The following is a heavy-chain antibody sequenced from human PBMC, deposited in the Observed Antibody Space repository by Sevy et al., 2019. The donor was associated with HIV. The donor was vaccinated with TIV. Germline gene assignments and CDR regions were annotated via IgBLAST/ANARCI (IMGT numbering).Heavy chain of an antibody. J-gene: IGHJ4*02. D-gene: IGHD6-13*01. V-gene: IGHV3-48*01. CDR3: ARVADSSRSF. Sequence: GGSLRLSCAASGFTFSSYSMNWVRQAPGKGLEWVSYISSCSSTIYYADSVKGRFTISRDNAKNLLYLQMNSLRAEDTAVYYCARVADSSRSFWGQGTLVTVSS. CDR2: ISSCSSTI. CDR1: GFTFSSYS.